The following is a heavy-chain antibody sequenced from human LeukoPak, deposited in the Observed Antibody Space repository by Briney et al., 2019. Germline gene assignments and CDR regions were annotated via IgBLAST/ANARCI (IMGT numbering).Heavy chain of an antibody. V-gene: IGHV1-2*02. Sequence: ASVKVSCTASGYTFTGYYMHWVRQAPGQGLEWMGWINPNSGGTNYAQKFQGRVTMTRDTSISTAYMELSRLRSDDTAVYYCARVLGTLGYCSSTSCPLFDYWGQGTLVTVPS. CDR2: INPNSGGT. J-gene: IGHJ4*02. D-gene: IGHD2-2*01. CDR3: ARVLGTLGYCSSTSCPLFDY. CDR1: GYTFTGYY.